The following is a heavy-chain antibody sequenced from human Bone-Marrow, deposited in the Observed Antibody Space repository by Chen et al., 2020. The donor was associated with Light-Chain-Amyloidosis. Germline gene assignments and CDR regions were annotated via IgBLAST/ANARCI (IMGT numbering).Heavy chain of an antibody. V-gene: IGHV3-23*04. CDR1: GFSFSSYA. CDR2: ISGGGGSR. D-gene: IGHD3-9*01. CDR3: AKDISYDDILPGYPADAFDI. J-gene: IGHJ3*02. Sequence: EVQLVESGGGLVQPGGSLRLSCAASGFSFSSYAMSWVCQAPGKGLEWVSGISGGGGSRYYADSVKGRLTISRDNSKNTLYLQMNSLRAEDTAVYYCAKDISYDDILPGYPADAFDIWGQGTMVTVSS.